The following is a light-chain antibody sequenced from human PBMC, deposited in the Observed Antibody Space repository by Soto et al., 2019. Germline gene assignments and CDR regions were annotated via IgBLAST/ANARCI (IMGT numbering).Light chain of an antibody. Sequence: QSALTQPASVSGSPGQSITISCTGANSDVGAYNYVSWFQQHPGKAPKLMIYEVTNRPSGVSSRFSGSKSGNTASLTISGLQAEDVADYYCSSFTSSSTVLFGGGTKLTVL. CDR1: NSDVGAYNY. V-gene: IGLV2-14*01. CDR3: SSFTSSSTVL. J-gene: IGLJ2*01. CDR2: EVT.